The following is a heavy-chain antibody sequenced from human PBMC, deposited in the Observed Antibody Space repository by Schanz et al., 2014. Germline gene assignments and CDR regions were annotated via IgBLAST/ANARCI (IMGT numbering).Heavy chain of an antibody. D-gene: IGHD6-19*01. CDR2: MWNDGIKT. J-gene: IGHJ4*02. Sequence: QVDLVESGGGVVQPGRSLTLSCAVSTSLFSRSVIHWVRQAPGKGLEWVAVMWNDGIKTHYADSGKGRFTISIDNSKNTVYLQMNSLRTDDTAMYYCARDPNTSAWLPYFDTWGQGTLVTVSS. V-gene: IGHV3-30*04. CDR1: TSLFSRSV. CDR3: ARDPNTSAWLPYFDT.